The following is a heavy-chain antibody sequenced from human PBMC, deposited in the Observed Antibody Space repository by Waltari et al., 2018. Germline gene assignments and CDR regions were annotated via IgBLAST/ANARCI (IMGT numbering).Heavy chain of an antibody. Sequence: EVQLLESGGGLVQPGGSLRLSCAASGFTFSSYAMSWVRQAPGKGLEWVSAISGSGGSTYYADSVKGRFTISRDNSKNTLYLQMNSLRAEDTAVYYCAKDRIDFWSGQGPFDPWGQGTLVTVSS. J-gene: IGHJ5*02. V-gene: IGHV3-23*01. D-gene: IGHD3-3*01. CDR2: ISGSGGST. CDR3: AKDRIDFWSGQGPFDP. CDR1: GFTFSSYA.